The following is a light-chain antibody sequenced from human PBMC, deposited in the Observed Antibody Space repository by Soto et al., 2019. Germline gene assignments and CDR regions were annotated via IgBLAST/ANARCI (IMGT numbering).Light chain of an antibody. CDR2: KVS. V-gene: IGKV2-30*02. CDR1: QSLIHSDGDTY. Sequence: DVVMTQSPLSLPVTLGQPASISCRSSQSLIHSDGDTYLNWFQQRPGQSPRRLNYKVSVRDSGVPDRFSGSGSGIDFTLKISRVEAEDVGVYYCMQGTHWPWTFGQGTEVEIK. J-gene: IGKJ1*01. CDR3: MQGTHWPWT.